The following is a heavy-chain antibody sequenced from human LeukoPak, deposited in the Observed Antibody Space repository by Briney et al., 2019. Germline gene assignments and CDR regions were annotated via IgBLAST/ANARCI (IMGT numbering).Heavy chain of an antibody. CDR1: GFTFSSYS. D-gene: IGHD6-19*01. CDR2: ISSSSSYI. V-gene: IGHV3-21*04. J-gene: IGHJ3*02. Sequence: GGSLRLSCAASGFTFSSYSMNWVRQAPGKGLEWVSSISSSSSYIYYADSVKGRFTISRDNAKNSLYLQMNSLRAEDTAVYYCASSAVAVPNDAFDIWGQGTMVTVSS. CDR3: ASSAVAVPNDAFDI.